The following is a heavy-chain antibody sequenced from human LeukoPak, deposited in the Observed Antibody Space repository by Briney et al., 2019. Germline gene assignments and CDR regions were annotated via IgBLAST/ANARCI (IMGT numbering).Heavy chain of an antibody. V-gene: IGHV4-34*01. D-gene: IGHD3/OR15-3a*01. Sequence: PSETLSLTCAVYGGSFSGYYWSWIRQPPGKGLEWIGEINHSGSTNYNPSLKSRVTISVDTSKNQFSLKLSSVTAADTAVYYCARDKLGLGYWGQGTLVTVSS. CDR1: GGSFSGYY. J-gene: IGHJ4*02. CDR3: ARDKLGLGY. CDR2: INHSGST.